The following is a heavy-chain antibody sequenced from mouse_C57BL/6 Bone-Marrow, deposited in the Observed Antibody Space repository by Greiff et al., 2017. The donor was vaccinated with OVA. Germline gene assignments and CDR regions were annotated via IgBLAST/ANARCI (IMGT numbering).Heavy chain of an antibody. J-gene: IGHJ3*01. CDR3: AMPYWAWFAY. D-gene: IGHD2-10*01. CDR2: ISSGSSTI. Sequence: EVQVVESGGGLVKPGGSLKLSCAASGFTFSDYGMHWVRQAPEKGLEWVAYISSGSSTIYYADTVKGRFTISRDNAKNTLFLQMTSLGSEDTAMYYCAMPYWAWFAYWGQGTLVTVSA. CDR1: GFTFSDYG. V-gene: IGHV5-17*01.